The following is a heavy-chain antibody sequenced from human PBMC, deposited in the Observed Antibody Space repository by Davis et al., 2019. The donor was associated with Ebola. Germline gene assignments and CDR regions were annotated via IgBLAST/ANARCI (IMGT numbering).Heavy chain of an antibody. Sequence: SETLSLTCTVSGGSISSYYWSWIRQPPGKGLEWIGYIYYSGNTNYNPSLQSRVTISVDTSKSQFSLKLSSVTAADTAIYYCARHSSSARGWFDPWGQGTLVTISS. CDR1: GGSISSYY. CDR2: IYYSGNT. J-gene: IGHJ5*02. CDR3: ARHSSSARGWFDP. D-gene: IGHD6-6*01. V-gene: IGHV4-59*01.